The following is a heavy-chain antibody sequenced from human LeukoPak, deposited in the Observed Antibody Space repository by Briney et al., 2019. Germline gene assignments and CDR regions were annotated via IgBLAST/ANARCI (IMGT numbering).Heavy chain of an antibody. Sequence: QPGGSLRLSCAASGFTVSSNYMSWVRQAPGKGLVWVSRIHSDGSSTTYADSVKGRFTISRDNAKNTLYLQMNSLRAEDTAVYYCAKGGSKAPDYWGQGTLVTVSS. CDR1: GFTVSSNY. D-gene: IGHD4-11*01. V-gene: IGHV3-74*01. J-gene: IGHJ4*02. CDR3: AKGGSKAPDY. CDR2: IHSDGSST.